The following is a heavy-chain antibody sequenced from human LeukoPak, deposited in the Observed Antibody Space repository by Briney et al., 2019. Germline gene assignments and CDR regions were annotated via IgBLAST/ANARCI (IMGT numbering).Heavy chain of an antibody. CDR2: ICPGDSDT. D-gene: IGHD3-10*01. Sequence: GESLKISCKGSGYSFTNYWIGWVRQMPGKGLESMGIICPGDSDTRYNPSFQGQVTISADESISTAYLQWSSLKASDTAVYYCATSLVRGVITRFDYWGQGTLVTVSS. CDR3: ATSLVRGVITRFDY. J-gene: IGHJ4*02. V-gene: IGHV5-51*01. CDR1: GYSFTNYW.